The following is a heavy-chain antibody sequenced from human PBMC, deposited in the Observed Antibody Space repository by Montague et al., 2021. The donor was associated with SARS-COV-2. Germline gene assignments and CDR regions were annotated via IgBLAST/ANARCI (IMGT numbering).Heavy chain of an antibody. CDR1: GGSFSVYY. D-gene: IGHD3-9*01. CDR2: INHSGST. J-gene: IGHJ6*03. CDR3: ARMRFFDWPPHYYMDV. V-gene: IGHV4-34*01. Sequence: SETLSLTCAVYGGSFSVYYWSWIRQPPGKGLEWIGEINHSGSTNYNPSLKSRVTISVDTSKNQGSLKLSSGTAADTAVYYCARMRFFDWPPHYYMDVWGKGTTVTVSS.